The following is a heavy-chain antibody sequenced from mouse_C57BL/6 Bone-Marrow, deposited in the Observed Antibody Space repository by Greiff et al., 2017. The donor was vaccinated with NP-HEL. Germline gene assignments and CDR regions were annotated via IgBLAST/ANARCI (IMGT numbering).Heavy chain of an antibody. J-gene: IGHJ2*01. CDR1: GYAFTSYW. CDR2: IYPGDGDT. Sequence: QVQLQQSGAELVKPVASVKLSCKASGYAFTSYWMNWVKQRPGQGLEWIGKIYPGDGDTNYNEKFKGKATLTADKSSSTAYMQLSSLTSEDSAVYFCARSEIAPYDTYLDYWGQGTTLTVSS. D-gene: IGHD2-3*01. V-gene: IGHV1-80*01. CDR3: ARSEIAPYDTYLDY.